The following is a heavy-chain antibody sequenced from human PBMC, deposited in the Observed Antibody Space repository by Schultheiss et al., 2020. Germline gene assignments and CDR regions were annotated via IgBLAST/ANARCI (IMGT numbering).Heavy chain of an antibody. CDR3: AREDYDSSGYQGPARYGMDV. V-gene: IGHV4-39*07. D-gene: IGHD3-22*01. CDR1: GGSISSSSYY. J-gene: IGHJ6*02. CDR2: IYYSGST. Sequence: SETLSLTCTVSGGSISSSSYYWGWIRQPPGKGLEWIGYIYYSGSTYYNPSLKSRVTISVDTSKNQFSLKLSSVTAADTAVYYCAREDYDSSGYQGPARYGMDVWGQGTTVTGSS.